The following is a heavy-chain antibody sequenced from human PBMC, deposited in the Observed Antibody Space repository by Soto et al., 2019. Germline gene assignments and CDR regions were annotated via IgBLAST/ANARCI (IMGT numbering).Heavy chain of an antibody. J-gene: IGHJ4*02. CDR3: ARGLSPSLDY. CDR1: GLIFNNYW. CDR2: IHSDGSGA. Sequence: GGSLRLSCAASGLIFNNYWTHWVRQVPGKGLVWVSRIHSDGSGADYAASVKGRFTISRDNAKSTVYLHMNSLRDEDTAVYYCARGLSPSLDYWGQGTLVTVSS. V-gene: IGHV3-74*01. D-gene: IGHD3-16*01.